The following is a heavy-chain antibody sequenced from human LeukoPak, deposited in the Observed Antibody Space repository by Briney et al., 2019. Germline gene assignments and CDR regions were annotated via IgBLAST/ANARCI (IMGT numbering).Heavy chain of an antibody. V-gene: IGHV1-69*05. CDR1: GGTFSSYA. J-gene: IGHJ4*02. D-gene: IGHD3-22*01. CDR3: AREAVWYYDSSGYSSFDY. CDR2: IIPIFGTA. Sequence: SVKVSCKASGGTFSSYAISWVRQAPGQGIEWMGGIIPIFGTANYAQKFQGRVTITTHESTSTAYMELSSLRSEDTAVYYCAREAVWYYDSSGYSSFDYWGQGTLVTVSS.